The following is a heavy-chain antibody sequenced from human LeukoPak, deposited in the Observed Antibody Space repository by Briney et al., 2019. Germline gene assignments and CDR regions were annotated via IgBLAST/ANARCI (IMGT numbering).Heavy chain of an antibody. Sequence: ASVKVSCKASGYSFTSSGISWVRQAPGQGLEWMGWISAYNGNTREAQKFQGRVTMTTDTSTSTAYMELRSLRSDDTAVYYCARDGCNYDYWGQGTLVTVSS. CDR3: ARDGCNYDY. V-gene: IGHV1-18*01. D-gene: IGHD5-24*01. J-gene: IGHJ4*02. CDR2: ISAYNGNT. CDR1: GYSFTSSG.